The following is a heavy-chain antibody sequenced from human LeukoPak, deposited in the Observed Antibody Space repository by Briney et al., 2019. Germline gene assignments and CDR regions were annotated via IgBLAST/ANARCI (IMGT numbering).Heavy chain of an antibody. D-gene: IGHD6-13*01. V-gene: IGHV3-30*02. CDR3: AKDGGSWYAVDY. CDR1: GFTFSSYG. CDR2: IRDDGSNK. J-gene: IGHJ4*02. Sequence: GGSLRLSCAASGFTFSSYGMHWVRQAPGKGLEWVSFIRDDGSNKYYADSVKGRFTISRDNSKNTLYLQMNSLRAEDTAVYYCAKDGGSWYAVDYWGQGTLVTVSS.